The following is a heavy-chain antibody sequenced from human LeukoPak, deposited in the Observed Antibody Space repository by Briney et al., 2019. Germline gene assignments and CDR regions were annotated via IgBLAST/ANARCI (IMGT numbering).Heavy chain of an antibody. D-gene: IGHD3-16*01. V-gene: IGHV4-30-2*01. CDR1: GGSISSGGYP. Sequence: SETLSLTCAVSGGSISSGGYPWSWIRQPPGKGLEWIGYIYHSGSTYYNPSLKSRVTISVDRSKNQFSLKLSSVTAADTAVYYCARGPPYDYVWGAIDYWGQGTLVTVSS. CDR3: ARGPPYDYVWGAIDY. J-gene: IGHJ4*02. CDR2: IYHSGST.